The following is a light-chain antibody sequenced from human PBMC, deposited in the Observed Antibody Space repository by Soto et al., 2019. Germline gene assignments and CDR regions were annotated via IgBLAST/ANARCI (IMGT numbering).Light chain of an antibody. CDR1: SSDVGGYNY. Sequence: QSVLTQPPSASGSPGQSFTISCAGPSSDVGGYNYVSWYQQHPGKAPKLLIYEGSNWASGVSNRFAGSKSGNTAALTLPRLHAEDEADYYCSSSTSSSTLFGGGTKVTVL. J-gene: IGLJ3*02. CDR3: SSSTSSSTL. V-gene: IGLV2-14*01. CDR2: EGS.